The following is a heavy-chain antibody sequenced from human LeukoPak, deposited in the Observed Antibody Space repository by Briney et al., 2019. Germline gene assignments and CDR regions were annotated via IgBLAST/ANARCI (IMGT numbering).Heavy chain of an antibody. CDR2: IRYDGSNK. CDR3: AKDEAGEYYYDSSGYY. D-gene: IGHD3-22*01. V-gene: IGHV3-30*02. J-gene: IGHJ4*02. CDR1: GFTFSSYG. Sequence: GGSLRPSCAASGFTFSSYGMHWVRQAPGKGLEWVAFIRYDGSNKYYADSVKGRFTISRDNSKNTLYLQMNSLRAEDTAVYYCAKDEAGEYYYDSSGYYWGQGTLVTVSS.